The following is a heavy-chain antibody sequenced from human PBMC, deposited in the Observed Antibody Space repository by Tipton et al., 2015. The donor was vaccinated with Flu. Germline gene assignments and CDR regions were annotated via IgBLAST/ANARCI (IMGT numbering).Heavy chain of an antibody. CDR3: ARAVGSVDAF. J-gene: IGHJ4*02. V-gene: IGHV3-7*01. Sequence: SLRLSCAASGFILGDYWMAWVRQAPGKGLEWVANINQDGSVKYYVDSVKGRFTISRDNAKDSLYLQMNSLRAEDTALYYCARAVGSVDAFWGPGTLVTVSS. CDR1: GFILGDYW. CDR2: INQDGSVK. D-gene: IGHD5/OR15-5a*01.